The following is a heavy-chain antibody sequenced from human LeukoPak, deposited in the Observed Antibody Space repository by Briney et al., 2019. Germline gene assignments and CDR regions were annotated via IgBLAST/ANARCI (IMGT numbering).Heavy chain of an antibody. Sequence: LRLSCAASGFTFSSYEMNWVRQPPGKGLEWIGSMYYSGSTYYNPSLKSRVTISVDTSKNQFSLKLTSVTAADTAIYYCAQSLGSGNWIGNWFDPWGQGTLVTVSS. CDR1: GFTFSSYE. J-gene: IGHJ5*02. CDR3: AQSLGSGNWIGNWFDP. D-gene: IGHD1-1*01. V-gene: IGHV4-59*05. CDR2: MYYSGST.